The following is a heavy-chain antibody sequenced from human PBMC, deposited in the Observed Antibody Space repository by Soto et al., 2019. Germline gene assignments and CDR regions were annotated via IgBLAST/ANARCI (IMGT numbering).Heavy chain of an antibody. V-gene: IGHV1-69*01. CDR1: GGTFSSYA. CDR3: GRDQGAAKTGYSSGWPDY. J-gene: IGHJ4*02. CDR2: IIPIFGTA. Sequence: QVQLVQSGAEVKKPGSSVKVSCKASGGTFSSYAISWVRQAPGQGLEWMGGIIPIFGTANYAQKFQGRVTITADESTSTAYMELSSLRSEDTAVYYCGRDQGAAKTGYSSGWPDYWGQGTLVTVSS. D-gene: IGHD6-19*01.